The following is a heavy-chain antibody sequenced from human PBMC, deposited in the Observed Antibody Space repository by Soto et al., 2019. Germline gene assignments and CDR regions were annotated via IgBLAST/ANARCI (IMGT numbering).Heavy chain of an antibody. CDR2: IYPGDSDT. Sequence: GESLKISCKGSGYSFTSYWIGWVRQMPGKGLEWMGIIYPGDSDTRYSPSFQGQVTISADKSISTAYLQWSSLKASDTAMYYCARYRAPRYCIGGICYTSDGMDVWGQGTTVPVSS. CDR1: GYSFTSYW. CDR3: ARYRAPRYCIGGICYTSDGMDV. D-gene: IGHD2-15*01. J-gene: IGHJ6*02. V-gene: IGHV5-51*01.